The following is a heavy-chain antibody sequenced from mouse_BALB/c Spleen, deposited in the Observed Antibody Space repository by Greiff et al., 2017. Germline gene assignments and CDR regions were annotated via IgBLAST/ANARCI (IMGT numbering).Heavy chain of an antibody. CDR3: TRLYYGSSYYAMDY. CDR1: GYTFTDYE. D-gene: IGHD1-1*01. CDR2: IDPETGGT. V-gene: IGHV1-15*01. J-gene: IGHJ4*01. Sequence: QVQLQQSGADLVRPGASVTLSCKASGYTFTDYEMHWVKQTPVHGLEWIGAIDPETGGTAYNQKFKGKATLTADKSSSTAYMELRSLTSEDSAVYYCTRLYYGSSYYAMDYWGQGTSVTVAS.